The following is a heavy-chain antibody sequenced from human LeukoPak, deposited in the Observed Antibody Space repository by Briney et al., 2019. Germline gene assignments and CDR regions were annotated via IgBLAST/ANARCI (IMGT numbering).Heavy chain of an antibody. D-gene: IGHD5-18*01. CDR2: IYYSGST. J-gene: IGHJ4*02. CDR1: GGSISSYY. Sequence: SETLSLTCTVSGGSISSYYWSWIRQPPGKGLEWIGHIYYSGSTNYNPSLKSRVTISVDTSKNQFSLKLSSVTAADTAVYYCARGYSYGPLGDYWGQGTLVTVSS. CDR3: ARGYSYGPLGDY. V-gene: IGHV4-59*08.